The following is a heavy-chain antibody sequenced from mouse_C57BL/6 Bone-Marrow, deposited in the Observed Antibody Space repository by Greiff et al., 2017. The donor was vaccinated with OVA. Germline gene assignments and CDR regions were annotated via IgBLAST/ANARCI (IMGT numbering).Heavy chain of an antibody. CDR1: GFTFSSYG. J-gene: IGHJ2*01. CDR3: ARHYYGSSYY. D-gene: IGHD1-1*01. V-gene: IGHV5-6*01. CDR2: ISSGGSYT. Sequence: EVMLVESGGDLVKPGGSLTLSCAASGFTFSSYGMSWVRQTPDKRLEWVATISSGGSYTYYPDSVKGRFTISRDNAKNTLYLQMSSLKSEDTAMYYCARHYYGSSYYWGQGTTLTVSS.